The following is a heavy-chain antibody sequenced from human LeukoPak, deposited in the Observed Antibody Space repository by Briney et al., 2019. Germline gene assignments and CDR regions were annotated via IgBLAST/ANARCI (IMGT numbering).Heavy chain of an antibody. D-gene: IGHD3-9*01. V-gene: IGHV3-74*01. CDR1: GFTFSSYW. Sequence: GGSLRLSCAASGFTFSSYWMHWVRQAPGKGLVWVSRNADSVKGRFTISRDSAKNTLYLQMNSLRAEDTAVYYCARDLPLTGFFDYWGQGTLVTVSS. CDR3: ARDLPLTGFFDY. J-gene: IGHJ4*02.